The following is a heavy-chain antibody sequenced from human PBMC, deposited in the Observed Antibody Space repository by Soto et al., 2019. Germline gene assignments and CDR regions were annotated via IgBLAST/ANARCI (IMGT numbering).Heavy chain of an antibody. V-gene: IGHV4-59*12. D-gene: IGHD5-12*01. J-gene: IGHJ4*02. CDR1: GDSISPYY. CDR2: VYYSGST. CDR3: ARDRRGYVGGFGY. Sequence: QVQLQESGPGLVNPSETLSLTCTVSGDSISPYYWSWIRQPPGKGLEWIGYVYYSGSTYYNPSLKSRVTISVDTSKNQFSLKLSSVTAADTAVYYCARDRRGYVGGFGYWGQGTLVTVSS.